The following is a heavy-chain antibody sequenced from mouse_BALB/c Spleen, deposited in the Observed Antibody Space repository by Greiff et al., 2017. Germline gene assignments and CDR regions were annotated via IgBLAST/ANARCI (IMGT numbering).Heavy chain of an antibody. CDR1: GYTFTSYW. V-gene: IGHV1-4*01. CDR3: AREGGRAY. J-gene: IGHJ3*01. Sequence: VQLQQPGSELVRPGASVKMSCKASGYTFTSYWMHWVKQRPGQGLEWIGYINPSTGYTEYNQKFKDKATLTADKSSSTAYMQLSSLTSEDSAVYYCAREGGRAYWGQGTLVTVAA. CDR2: INPSTGYT.